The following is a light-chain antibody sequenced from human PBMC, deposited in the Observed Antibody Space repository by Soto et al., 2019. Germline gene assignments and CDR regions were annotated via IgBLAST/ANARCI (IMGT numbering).Light chain of an antibody. CDR3: QQYNDWPPYRT. J-gene: IGKJ1*01. CDR2: GAS. Sequence: EVLLTQSPATLSVSPGERATLSCRAGQSVSSNLAWYQQKPGQAPRLLIYGASTRATGIPARFSGSGSGTEFTLTISSLQSEDFAVYYCQQYNDWPPYRTFGQGTKVEIK. V-gene: IGKV3-15*01. CDR1: QSVSSN.